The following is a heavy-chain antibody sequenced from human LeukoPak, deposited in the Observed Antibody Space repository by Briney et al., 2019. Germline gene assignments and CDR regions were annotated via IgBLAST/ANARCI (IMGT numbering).Heavy chain of an antibody. V-gene: IGHV3-23*01. J-gene: IGHJ2*01. Sequence: GGSLRLSCAASGFTVSSNYMSWVRQAPGRGLEWVSAISGSGGSTYYADSVKGRFTISRDNSKSTVYLEMNSLREEDTAVYYCAREGAWGNWYFDLWGRGTLVTVSS. D-gene: IGHD3-16*01. CDR1: GFTVSSNY. CDR2: ISGSGGST. CDR3: AREGAWGNWYFDL.